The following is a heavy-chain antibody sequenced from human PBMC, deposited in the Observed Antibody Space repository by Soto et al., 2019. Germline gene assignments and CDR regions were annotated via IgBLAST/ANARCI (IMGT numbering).Heavy chain of an antibody. CDR2: IYSSGTT. Sequence: GSLRLSCAASGFTFSDHQMNWVRQAPGRGLEWVSVIYSSGTTYYGDSVKGRFTISRDNSKNTLYLQMNSLRTEDTALYYCARAGSPFHSDSTGYWGFDYWGQGTLVTVSS. J-gene: IGHJ4*02. CDR3: ARAGSPFHSDSTGYWGFDY. D-gene: IGHD3-9*01. CDR1: GFTFSDHQ. V-gene: IGHV3-53*01.